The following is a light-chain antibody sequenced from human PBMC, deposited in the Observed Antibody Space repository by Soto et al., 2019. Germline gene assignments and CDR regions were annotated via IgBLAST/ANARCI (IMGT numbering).Light chain of an antibody. J-gene: IGKJ4*01. CDR3: QQYDNLPLT. CDR1: QDISNY. V-gene: IGKV1-33*01. Sequence: DIQMTQSPPSLSAYVGDRVTITCQASQDISNYLNWFQQKPGRAPKLLIYDASSLETGVPSRFSGSGSGTDFTLTIRSLQPEDIATYFCQQYDNLPLTFGGGTKVAI. CDR2: DAS.